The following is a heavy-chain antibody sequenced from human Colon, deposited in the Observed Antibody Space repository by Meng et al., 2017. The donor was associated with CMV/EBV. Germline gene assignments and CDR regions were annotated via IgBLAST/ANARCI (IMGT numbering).Heavy chain of an antibody. J-gene: IGHJ4*02. V-gene: IGHV3-23*03. CDR2: IYSGGSTT. CDR3: GKQLAAAGLCIDY. D-gene: IGHD6-13*01. Sequence: SCAASGFSFSSYAMSWVRQAPGKGLEWVSVIYSGGSTTSYADSVKGRFTISRDNSRNMVYLQMNSLRAEDTAVYYCGKQLAAAGLCIDYWGQGTLVTVSS. CDR1: GFSFSSYA.